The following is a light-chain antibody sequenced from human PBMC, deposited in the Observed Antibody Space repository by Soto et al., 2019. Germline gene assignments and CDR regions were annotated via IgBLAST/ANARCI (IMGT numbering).Light chain of an antibody. CDR3: ETWYSNTHKV. CDR1: SGHNTYI. CDR2: LDRSGSY. V-gene: IGLV4-60*02. J-gene: IGLJ3*02. Sequence: QAVVTQSSSASASLGSSVKLTCILSSGHNTYIIAWHQQQPGKDPRFLMTLDRSGSYNRGSGVPDRFSGSSSGADRYLTISNLQFEDEGDYYCETWYSNTHKVFGGGTKVTVL.